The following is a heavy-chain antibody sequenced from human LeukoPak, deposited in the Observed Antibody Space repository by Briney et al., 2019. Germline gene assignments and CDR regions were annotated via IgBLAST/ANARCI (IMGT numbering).Heavy chain of an antibody. J-gene: IGHJ4*02. CDR3: AKYRPIYDFWSGSGFDY. CDR2: ISGSGGST. V-gene: IGHV3-23*01. Sequence: GGSLRLSCAASGFTFSSYAMSWVRQAPGKGLEWVSAISGSGGSTYYADSVKGRFTISRDNSKNTLYLQMNSLRAEDTAVYYCAKYRPIYDFWSGSGFDYWGQGTLVTVSS. D-gene: IGHD3-3*01. CDR1: GFTFSSYA.